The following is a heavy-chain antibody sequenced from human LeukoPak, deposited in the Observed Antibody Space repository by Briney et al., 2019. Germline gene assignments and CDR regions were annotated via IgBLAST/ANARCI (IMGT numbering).Heavy chain of an antibody. CDR1: GGSFSGYY. V-gene: IGHV4-34*01. D-gene: IGHD3-10*01. CDR2: INHSGST. CDR3: ARGAHVLLWLGLRRFDP. J-gene: IGHJ5*02. Sequence: SETLSLTCAVYGGSFSGYYWSWIRQPPGKGLEWIGEINHSGSTNYNPSLKSRATISVDTSKNQFSLKLSSVTAADTAVYYCARGAHVLLWLGLRRFDPWGQGTLVTVSS.